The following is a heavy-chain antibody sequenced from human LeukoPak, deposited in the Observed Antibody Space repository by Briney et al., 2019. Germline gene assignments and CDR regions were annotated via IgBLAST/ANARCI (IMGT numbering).Heavy chain of an antibody. D-gene: IGHD6-19*01. V-gene: IGHV3-23*01. CDR1: GFTFNTYA. J-gene: IGHJ4*02. CDR3: ARSSSGYYLWDY. CDR2: ISVSGSST. Sequence: PGGSLRLSCAASGFTFNTYAMTWVRQALGKGLEWVSAISVSGSSTYSADSVKGRFTISRDNSKNTLYLQMNSLRAEDTAVYYCARSSSGYYLWDYWGQGTLVTVSS.